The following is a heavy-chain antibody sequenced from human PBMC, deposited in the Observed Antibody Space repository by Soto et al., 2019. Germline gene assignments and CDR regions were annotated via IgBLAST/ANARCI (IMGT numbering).Heavy chain of an antibody. J-gene: IGHJ5*02. CDR3: VKGNYDIFDWFGGP. CDR1: GFTFSTYN. V-gene: IGHV3-21*01. Sequence: GGSLRLSCAASGFTFSTYNVNWVRQAPGKGLEWVSSITSSSYIYYADSVKGRFTISRDNSKNTLYLQMSSLRAEDTAVYYCVKGNYDIFDWFGGPWGQGTLVTVSS. D-gene: IGHD3-9*01. CDR2: ITSSSYI.